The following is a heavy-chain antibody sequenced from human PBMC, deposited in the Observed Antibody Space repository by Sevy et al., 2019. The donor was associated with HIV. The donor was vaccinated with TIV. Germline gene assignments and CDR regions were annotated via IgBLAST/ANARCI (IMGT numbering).Heavy chain of an antibody. CDR3: ARDPYYYDSSGYYAYQYFQH. CDR2: INPNSGGT. D-gene: IGHD3-22*01. J-gene: IGHJ1*01. V-gene: IGHV1-2*02. Sequence: ASVKVSCKASGYTFTGYYMHWVRQAPGQGLEWMGWINPNSGGTNYAQKFQGRVTMTRDTSISTAYLGLGRLRSDDTAVYYCARDPYYYDSSGYYAYQYFQHWGQGTLVTVSS. CDR1: GYTFTGYY.